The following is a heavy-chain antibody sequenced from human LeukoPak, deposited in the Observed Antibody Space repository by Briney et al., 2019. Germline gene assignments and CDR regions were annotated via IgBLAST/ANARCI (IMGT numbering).Heavy chain of an antibody. CDR3: ARDAKPRYYDILTGYYRGHFDY. J-gene: IGHJ4*02. CDR2: ISAYNGNT. D-gene: IGHD3-9*01. Sequence: ASVKVSCTASGYTFTSYGISWVRQAPGQGLEWMGWISAYNGNTNYAQKLQGRVTMTTDTSTSTAYMELRSLRSDDTAVYYCARDAKPRYYDILTGYYRGHFDYWGQGTLVTVSS. CDR1: GYTFTSYG. V-gene: IGHV1-18*01.